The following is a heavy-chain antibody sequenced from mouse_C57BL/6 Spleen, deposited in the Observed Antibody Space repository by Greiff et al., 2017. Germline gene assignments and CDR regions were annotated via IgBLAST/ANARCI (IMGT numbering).Heavy chain of an antibody. CDR1: GFTFSDAW. J-gene: IGHJ4*01. V-gene: IGHV6-6*01. Sequence: EVKLVESGGGLVQPGGSMKLSCAASGFTFSDAWMDWVRQSPEKGLEWVAEIRNKANNHATYYAESVKGRFTISRDDSKSSVYLQMNSLRAEDTGIYYCTLDSSGFYAMDYWGQGTSVTVSS. CDR2: IRNKANNHAT. D-gene: IGHD3-2*02. CDR3: TLDSSGFYAMDY.